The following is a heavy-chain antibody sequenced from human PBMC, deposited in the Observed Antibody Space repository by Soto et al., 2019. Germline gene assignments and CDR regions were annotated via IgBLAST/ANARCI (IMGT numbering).Heavy chain of an antibody. CDR3: ARGLDYVVY. J-gene: IGHJ4*02. V-gene: IGHV4-34*01. CDR2: INHSGST. CDR1: GGSFSGYY. Sequence: SETLSLTCAVYGGSFSGYYWNWIRQPPGKGLEWIGEINHSGSTNYNPSLKSRVTISVDTSKNQFSLKLSSVTAADTAVYYCARGLDYVVYWGQGTLVTVSS.